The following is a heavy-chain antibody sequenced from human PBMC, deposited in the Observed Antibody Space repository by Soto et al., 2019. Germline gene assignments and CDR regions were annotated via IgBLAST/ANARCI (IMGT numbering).Heavy chain of an antibody. CDR3: AKGSGYSFTTLLNWFDP. Sequence: GGSLRLSCAASGFTFDDYAMHWVRQAPGKGLEWVSGISWNSGSIGYADSVKGRFTISRDNAKNSLYLQMNSLRAEDTALYYCAKGSGYSFTTLLNWFDPWGQGTLVTVSS. V-gene: IGHV3-9*01. CDR2: ISWNSGSI. J-gene: IGHJ5*02. CDR1: GFTFDDYA. D-gene: IGHD5-18*01.